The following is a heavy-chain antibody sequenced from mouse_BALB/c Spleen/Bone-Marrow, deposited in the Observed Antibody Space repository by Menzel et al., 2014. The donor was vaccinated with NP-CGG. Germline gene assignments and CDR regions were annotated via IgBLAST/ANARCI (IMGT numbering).Heavy chain of an antibody. CDR1: GYTFTSYV. V-gene: IGHV1-14*01. J-gene: IGHJ1*01. CDR3: ARSRGYYDV. Sequence: EVQLQQSGPELVKPGASVKMSCKASGYTFTSYVMHWAKQKPVQGLDWIGYINPYNVGTNHNEKFKGTATLTSDKSSSTAYRELSSMTAEDTAVYYWARSRGYYDVWGAGTTVHVPS. CDR2: INPYNVGT.